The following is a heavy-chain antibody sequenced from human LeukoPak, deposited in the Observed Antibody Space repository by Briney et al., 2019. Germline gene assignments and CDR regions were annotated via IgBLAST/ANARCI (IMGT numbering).Heavy chain of an antibody. CDR3: AKAYGRVLTKYYFDY. D-gene: IGHD1-26*01. CDR1: GFTFSSYA. V-gene: IGHV3-23*01. Sequence: GGSLRLSCAASGFTFSSYAMSWVRQAPGKGLEWVSAISGSGGSTYYADSVKGRFTISIDNTKNTLYLQMNSLGAEDTAVYYCAKAYGRVLTKYYFDYWGQGTLVTVSS. CDR2: ISGSGGST. J-gene: IGHJ4*02.